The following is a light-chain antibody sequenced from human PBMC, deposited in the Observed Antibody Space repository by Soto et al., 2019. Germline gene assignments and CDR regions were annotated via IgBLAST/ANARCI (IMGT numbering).Light chain of an antibody. V-gene: IGLV1-40*01. J-gene: IGLJ2*01. CDR3: QSYDSSLNGVI. Sequence: QSVLTQPPSVSGAPGQRVTISCTGSSSNIGAGYDVHWYQQLPGTAPKLLIYGNSNRPSGVPDRFSGSKSGTSASLAITGLQAEDEAYYYCQSYDSSLNGVIFGGGTKVTVL. CDR1: SSNIGAGYD. CDR2: GNS.